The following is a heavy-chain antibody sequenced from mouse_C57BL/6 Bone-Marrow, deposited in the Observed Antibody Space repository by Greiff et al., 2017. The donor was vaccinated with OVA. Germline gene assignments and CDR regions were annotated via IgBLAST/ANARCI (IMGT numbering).Heavy chain of an antibody. CDR2: IDPEDGET. V-gene: IGHV14-2*01. Sequence: EVQLQQSGAELVKPGASVKLSCTASGFNIKDYYMHWVKQRTEQGLEWIGRIDPEDGETKYAPKFQGKATITADTSSNQVYLPHSSRTSDDTAVYYCGRGITTVGAENWGQGTTLTVSS. J-gene: IGHJ2*01. CDR3: GRGITTVGAEN. D-gene: IGHD1-1*01. CDR1: GFNIKDYY.